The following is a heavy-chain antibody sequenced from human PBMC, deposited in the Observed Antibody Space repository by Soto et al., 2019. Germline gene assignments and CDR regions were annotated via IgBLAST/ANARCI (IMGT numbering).Heavy chain of an antibody. Sequence: QVQLVQSGAEVKKPGASVKVSCKASGYTFTSYGISWVRQAPGQGLEWMGWISAYNGNTNYAQKLQGRVTMTTDTSTSTAYMELRSVRSDDTAVYYCARQNDGVTIFGVVPRDLGYWGQGTLVTVSS. CDR2: ISAYNGNT. CDR3: ARQNDGVTIFGVVPRDLGY. CDR1: GYTFTSYG. V-gene: IGHV1-18*01. D-gene: IGHD3-3*01. J-gene: IGHJ4*02.